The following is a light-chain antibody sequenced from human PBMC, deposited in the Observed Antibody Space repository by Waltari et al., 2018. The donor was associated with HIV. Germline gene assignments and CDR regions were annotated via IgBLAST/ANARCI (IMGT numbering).Light chain of an antibody. CDR1: ISDIGSNT. J-gene: IGLJ3*02. Sequence: QSVLTQPPSASGTPGQRVTISCSGSISDIGSNTVNWYQQLPGTAPKLLIYSNDQRPSGFPDRFSGSKSGTSASLAISGLRSEDEADYYCATWDDSLDGPMFGGGTKLTVL. CDR3: ATWDDSLDGPM. CDR2: SND. V-gene: IGLV1-44*01.